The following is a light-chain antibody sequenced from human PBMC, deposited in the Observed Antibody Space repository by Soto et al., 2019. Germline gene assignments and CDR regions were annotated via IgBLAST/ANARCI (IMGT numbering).Light chain of an antibody. J-gene: IGLJ3*02. CDR2: EGS. CDR1: SSDVGTYNL. CDR3: CSYTGGRTYV. V-gene: IGLV2-23*01. Sequence: QSALTQPASVSGSPGQSITISCTGSSSDVGTYNLVSWYQQHPGKAPKLMIYEGSKRPSGVSDRFSGSKSGTTASLTISGLQAEDEADYYCCSYTGGRTYVFGGATKLTV.